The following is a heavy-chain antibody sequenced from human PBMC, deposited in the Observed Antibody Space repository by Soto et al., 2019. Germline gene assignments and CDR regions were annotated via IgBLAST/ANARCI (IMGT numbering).Heavy chain of an antibody. V-gene: IGHV4-34*01. CDR2: INHSGST. D-gene: IGHD3-10*01. CDR3: ARGVPYYYGSGSSGWFDP. CDR1: GGSFSGYY. J-gene: IGHJ5*02. Sequence: SETLSLTCAVYGGSFSGYYWSWIRQPPGKGLEWIGEINHSGSTNYNPSLKSRVTISVDTSKDQFSLKLSSVTAADTAVYYCARGVPYYYGSGSSGWFDPWGQGTLVTVSS.